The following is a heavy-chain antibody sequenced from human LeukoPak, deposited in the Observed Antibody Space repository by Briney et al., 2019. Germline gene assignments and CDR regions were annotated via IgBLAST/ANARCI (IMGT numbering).Heavy chain of an antibody. J-gene: IGHJ4*02. V-gene: IGHV3-23*01. CDR1: GFTFSNYA. Sequence: PGGSLRLSCSVSGFTFSNYAMHWVRQAPGKGLEWVSLISGGGGNIYYVDSVKGRFTISRDNSKNTLYVQMTSLRAEDTAIYYCAKGSDYYGSVTSKKTDWGQGTLVTASS. D-gene: IGHD3-10*01. CDR2: ISGGGGNI. CDR3: AKGSDYYGSVTSKKTD.